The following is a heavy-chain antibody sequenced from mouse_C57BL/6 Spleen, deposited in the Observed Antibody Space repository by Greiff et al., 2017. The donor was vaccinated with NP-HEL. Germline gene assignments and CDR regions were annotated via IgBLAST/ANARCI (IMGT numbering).Heavy chain of an antibody. CDR1: GFTFSSYG. J-gene: IGHJ4*01. Sequence: EVKLVESGGDLVKPGGSLKLSCAASGFTFSSYGMSWVRQTPDKRLEWVATISSGGSYTYYPDSVKGRFTISRDNAKNTLYLQMSSLKSEDTAMYYCAREGVSYYPHAMDYWGQGTSVTVSS. V-gene: IGHV5-6*01. CDR2: ISSGGSYT. CDR3: AREGVSYYPHAMDY. D-gene: IGHD1-1*01.